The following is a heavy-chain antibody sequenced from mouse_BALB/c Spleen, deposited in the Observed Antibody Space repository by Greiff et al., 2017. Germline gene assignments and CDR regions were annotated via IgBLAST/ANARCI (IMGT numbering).Heavy chain of an antibody. V-gene: IGHV2-6-4*01. Sequence: QVQLQQSGPGLVAPSQSLSITCTVSGFSLSRYSVHWVRQPPGKGLEWLGMICGGGSTDYNSALKSRLSISKDNSKSQVFLKMNSLQTDDTAMYYCARNMGDRYDTGVDYWGQGTTLTVSS. CDR1: GFSLSRYS. CDR2: ICGGGST. D-gene: IGHD2-14*01. CDR3: ARNMGDRYDTGVDY. J-gene: IGHJ2*01.